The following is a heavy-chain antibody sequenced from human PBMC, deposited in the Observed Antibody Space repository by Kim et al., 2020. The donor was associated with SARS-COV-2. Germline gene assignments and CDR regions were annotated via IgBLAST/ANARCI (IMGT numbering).Heavy chain of an antibody. D-gene: IGHD2-21*01. V-gene: IGHV3-23*01. J-gene: IGHJ6*02. CDR1: GFTFDIYA. CDR3: AKVVIMDDYNYYYYYGMDV. CDR2: ICGGGVNK. Sequence: GGSLRPSCVASGFTFDIYAMSWVRQAPGKGLEWVAVICGGGVNKFYADSVRGRFTISRDNSKNTLFLQMNSLRDEDTALYYCAKVVIMDDYNYYYYYGMDVWGLGTTVTVSS.